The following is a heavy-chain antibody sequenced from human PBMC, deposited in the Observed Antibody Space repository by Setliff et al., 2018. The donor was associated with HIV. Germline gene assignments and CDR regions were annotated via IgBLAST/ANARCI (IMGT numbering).Heavy chain of an antibody. CDR3: ARVPTSSWYVTTQRTKEYFHH. J-gene: IGHJ1*01. Sequence: KTSETLSLTCAVYGASFSGYYWFWIRQPPGKGLEWIGEINHSGSTNYNPSLKSRVTISTDTSRNQFSLRLSSVTAADTAIYYCARVPTSSWYVTTQRTKEYFHHWGQGTLVTVSS. D-gene: IGHD6-13*01. V-gene: IGHV4-34*01. CDR1: GASFSGYY. CDR2: INHSGST.